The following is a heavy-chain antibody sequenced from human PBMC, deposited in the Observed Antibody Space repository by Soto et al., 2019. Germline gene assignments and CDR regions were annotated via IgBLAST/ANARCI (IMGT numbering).Heavy chain of an antibody. J-gene: IGHJ5*02. V-gene: IGHV4-31*03. CDR1: GDTISSGSYY. CDR3: ARDNPDVSRQRFDP. CDR2: MYYSGNT. D-gene: IGHD6-6*01. Sequence: SQTLSLTCTVSGDTISSGSYYWNGIRQHPGKGREWIGYMYYSGNTYYNPSLMIRITISRDTSKNQFSLRLSSVTAADTAMYYCARDNPDVSRQRFDPWRQGILVTVSS.